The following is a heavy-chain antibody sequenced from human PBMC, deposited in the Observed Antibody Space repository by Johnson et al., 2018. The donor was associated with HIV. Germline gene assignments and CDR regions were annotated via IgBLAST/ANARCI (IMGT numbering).Heavy chain of an antibody. V-gene: IGHV3-20*04. J-gene: IGHJ3*02. Sequence: VQLVESGGGVVRPGGSLRLSCAASGFTFDDYGMSWVRQVPGKGLEWVSGINWNGGSTGYADSVKGRFTISRDNAKNSVYLQMDGLRDEDTALYFCVRDTYSSDACDIWGQGTMVTVSS. CDR1: GFTFDDYG. CDR3: VRDTYSSDACDI. CDR2: INWNGGST. D-gene: IGHD5-18*01.